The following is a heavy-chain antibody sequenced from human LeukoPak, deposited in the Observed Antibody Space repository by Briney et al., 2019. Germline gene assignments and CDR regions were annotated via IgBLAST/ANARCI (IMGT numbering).Heavy chain of an antibody. Sequence: SQTLSLTCTVSGGSISSGDYYWSWIRQPPGKGLEWIGYIYYSGSTYYNPSLKSRVTISVDTSKNQFSLNLTSVTAADTAVYYCTRGRPGSYGLGYWGQGTLVTVSS. V-gene: IGHV4-30-4*08. J-gene: IGHJ4*02. CDR3: TRGRPGSYGLGY. CDR1: GGSISSGDYY. D-gene: IGHD5-18*01. CDR2: IYYSGST.